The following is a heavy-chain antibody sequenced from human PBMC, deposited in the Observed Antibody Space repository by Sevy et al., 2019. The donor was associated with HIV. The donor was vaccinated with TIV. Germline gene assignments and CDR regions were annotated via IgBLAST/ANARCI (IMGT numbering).Heavy chain of an antibody. V-gene: IGHV1-8*01. CDR3: AKILAFCSSTSCYPGYYYYGMDV. Sequence: ASVKVSCKASGYTFSSYDINWVRQATGQGLEWMGWMNPNSGNTGYVQKFQGRVTMTRNTSISTAYMELNSLRSEDTAVYYCAKILAFCSSTSCYPGYYYYGMDVWGQGTTVTVSS. CDR2: MNPNSGNT. CDR1: GYTFSSYD. D-gene: IGHD2-2*01. J-gene: IGHJ6*02.